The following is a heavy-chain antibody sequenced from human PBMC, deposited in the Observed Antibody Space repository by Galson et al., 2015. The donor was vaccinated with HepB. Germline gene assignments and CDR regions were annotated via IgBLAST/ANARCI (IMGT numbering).Heavy chain of an antibody. CDR3: ARDTRVLSTPFDY. CDR1: GSTFTSYG. D-gene: IGHD2-8*01. Sequence: SVQVSCTASGSTFTSYGVSWVRQGGGQGLEWLGWISAYNGYTNYAQNLQDIVTMTTDTSTSTAYMEMRTLRSDDTAVYYCARDTRVLSTPFDYWGQGTLVTVSS. V-gene: IGHV1-18*04. CDR2: ISAYNGYT. J-gene: IGHJ4*02.